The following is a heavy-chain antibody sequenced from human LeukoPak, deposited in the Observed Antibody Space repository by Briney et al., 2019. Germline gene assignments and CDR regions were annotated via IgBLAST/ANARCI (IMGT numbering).Heavy chain of an antibody. J-gene: IGHJ4*02. Sequence: GGSLRLSCTASGFTFTTYGLHWVRQAPGKGLEWVAVISYNGGYRHYADSVKGRFTISRDNSKNTLYLQMNSLRAEDTAVYYCAKDRFPGIAVAGPEGYFDYWGQGTLVTVSS. D-gene: IGHD6-19*01. V-gene: IGHV3-30*18. CDR3: AKDRFPGIAVAGPEGYFDY. CDR1: GFTFTTYG. CDR2: ISYNGGYR.